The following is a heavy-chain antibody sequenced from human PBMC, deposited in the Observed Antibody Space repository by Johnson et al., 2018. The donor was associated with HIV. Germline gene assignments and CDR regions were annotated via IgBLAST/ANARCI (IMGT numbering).Heavy chain of an antibody. D-gene: IGHD3-22*01. CDR3: ARARAIVVNP. J-gene: IGHJ3*01. CDR1: AFTFSSYA. CDR2: ISNDGSNK. V-gene: IGHV3-30*04. Sequence: VQLVESGGGVVQPGRSLRLSCAASAFTFSSYAMHWVRQAPGKGLEWVAVISNDGSNKYYADSVKGRLTISRDNSKNTLYLQMSSLRTEDTAVYYCARARAIVVNPWGQGTMVTVSS.